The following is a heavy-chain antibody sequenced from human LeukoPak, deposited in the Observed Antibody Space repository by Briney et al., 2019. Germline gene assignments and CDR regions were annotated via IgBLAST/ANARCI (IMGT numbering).Heavy chain of an antibody. CDR3: ARSRGSSAFDY. J-gene: IGHJ4*02. CDR1: GGSITFSNYY. Sequence: PSETLSLTCTVSGGSITFSNYYWGWVRQTPGKGLEWIGGFYCSGNTYYNPSLKSRVTISVDTSRKQFSLKLTSVTAADTAVYYCARSRGSSAFDYWGQGTLGTVSS. D-gene: IGHD3-16*01. V-gene: IGHV4-39*01. CDR2: FYCSGNT.